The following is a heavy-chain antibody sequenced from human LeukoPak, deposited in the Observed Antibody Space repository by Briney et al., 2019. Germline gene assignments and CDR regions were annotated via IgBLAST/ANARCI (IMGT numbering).Heavy chain of an antibody. J-gene: IGHJ6*03. D-gene: IGHD3-22*01. CDR1: GGSISNYY. CDR2: IYYSGST. Sequence: AETLSLTCTVSGGSISNYYWSWIRQPPGKGLEWIGYIYYSGSTNYNPSLRSRVTISVDTSKNQFSLKLSSVFAADTAVYYCARVMYYYDSSGYYYYYYYMDVWGKGTTVTVSS. V-gene: IGHV4-59*01. CDR3: ARVMYYYDSSGYYYYYYYMDV.